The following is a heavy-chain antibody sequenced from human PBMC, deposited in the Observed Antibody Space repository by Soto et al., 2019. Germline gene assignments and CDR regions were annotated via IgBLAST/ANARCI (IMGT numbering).Heavy chain of an antibody. CDR3: ARENGVAVATILYYFAY. CDR2: IIPVFGTT. D-gene: IGHD5-12*01. CDR1: GFTFKESA. V-gene: IGHV1-69*01. Sequence: VRLVEAGGGLKQPGGSLRLSCAASGFTFKESAMNWVRQAPGKGLEWMGGIIPVFGTTNYAQKFQGRVTITADDFTSTVYMELSRLRYEDTAVYYCARENGVAVATILYYFAYWGPGTLVTVSS. J-gene: IGHJ4*02.